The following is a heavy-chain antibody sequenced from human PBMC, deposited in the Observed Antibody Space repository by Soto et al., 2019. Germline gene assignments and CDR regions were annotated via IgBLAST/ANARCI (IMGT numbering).Heavy chain of an antibody. J-gene: IGHJ5*02. Sequence: QVQLQESGPGLVKPSQTLSLTCTVSGGSISSGGYYCSWIRQHPGKGLEWIGYIYYSGSTYYNPSLKSRVTISVDTSKKQFYLKLSSVTAADTAVYYCARAKKGIAAAENWFDPWGQGTLVTVSS. CDR2: IYYSGST. D-gene: IGHD6-13*01. V-gene: IGHV4-31*03. CDR3: ARAKKGIAAAENWFDP. CDR1: GGSISSGGYY.